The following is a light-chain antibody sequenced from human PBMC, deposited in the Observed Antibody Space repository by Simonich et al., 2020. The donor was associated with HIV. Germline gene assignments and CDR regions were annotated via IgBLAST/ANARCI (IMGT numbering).Light chain of an antibody. Sequence: DIQMTQSPSSVSASVGDRVTLTCRASQGISSWLAWYQQKPGKAPKLLIYKASSLESWVPSRFRGSGSGTDFILTISSLQPEDFATYYCQQSYSTPLTFGGGTKVDIK. CDR1: QGISSW. J-gene: IGKJ4*01. CDR2: KAS. V-gene: IGKV1-12*01. CDR3: QQSYSTPLT.